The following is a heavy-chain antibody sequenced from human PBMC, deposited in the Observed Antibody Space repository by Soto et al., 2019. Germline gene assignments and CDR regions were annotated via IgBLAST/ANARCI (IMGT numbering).Heavy chain of an antibody. Sequence: GGSLRLSCAASGFTFSSYGMHWVRQAPGKGLEWVAVISYDGSNKYYADSVKGRFTISRDNSKNTLYLQMNSLRAEDTAVYYCANQYSSSWRRSYYYYYGMDVWGQGTTVTVSS. V-gene: IGHV3-30*18. CDR2: ISYDGSNK. J-gene: IGHJ6*02. D-gene: IGHD6-13*01. CDR1: GFTFSSYG. CDR3: ANQYSSSWRRSYYYYYGMDV.